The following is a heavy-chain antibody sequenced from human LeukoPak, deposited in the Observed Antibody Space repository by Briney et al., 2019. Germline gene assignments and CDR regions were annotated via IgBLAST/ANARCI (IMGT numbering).Heavy chain of an antibody. CDR3: ARGLAGGDYCGMDV. J-gene: IGHJ6*02. CDR1: GFTFSSYS. D-gene: IGHD2-15*01. V-gene: IGHV3-21*01. CDR2: ISSSSSYI. Sequence: GGSLRLSCAASGFTFSSYSMNWVRQAPGKGLEWVSSISSSSSYIYYADSVKGRFTISRDNAKNSLYLQMNSLRAEDTAVYYCARGLAGGDYCGMDVWGQGTTVTVSS.